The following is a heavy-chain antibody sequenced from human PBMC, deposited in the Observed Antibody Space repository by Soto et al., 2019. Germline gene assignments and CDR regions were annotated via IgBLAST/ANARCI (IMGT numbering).Heavy chain of an antibody. Sequence: SETLSLTCAVYGGSFSGYYWSWIRQPPGKGLEWIGEINHSGSTNYNPSLKSRVTISVDTSKNQFSLKLSSVTAADTAVCYCARGGIVGATEGPVRYFDYWGQGTLVT. CDR1: GGSFSGYY. J-gene: IGHJ4*02. V-gene: IGHV4-34*01. CDR3: ARGGIVGATEGPVRYFDY. D-gene: IGHD1-26*01. CDR2: INHSGST.